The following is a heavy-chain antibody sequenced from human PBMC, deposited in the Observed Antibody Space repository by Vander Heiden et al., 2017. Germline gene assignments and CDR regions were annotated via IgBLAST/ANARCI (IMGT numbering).Heavy chain of an antibody. D-gene: IGHD6-13*01. CDR3: AKDTRAAAGTGAFDI. V-gene: IGHV3-23*01. J-gene: IGHJ3*02. Sequence: EVQLLESGGGLVQPGGCLRLSCAASGFTFSSYAMSWVRQAPGKGLEWVAAISGSGGSTYYADSGKGRFTISRDNSKNTLYMQMNRLRAEETAVYYCAKDTRAAAGTGAFDIWGQGTMVTVYS. CDR2: ISGSGGST. CDR1: GFTFSSYA.